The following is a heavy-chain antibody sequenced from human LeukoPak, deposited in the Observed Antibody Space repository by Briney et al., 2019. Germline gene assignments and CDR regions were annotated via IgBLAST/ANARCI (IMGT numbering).Heavy chain of an antibody. V-gene: IGHV3-66*01. CDR1: GFTVSSNY. J-gene: IGHJ4*02. CDR2: IYSGGST. D-gene: IGHD6-13*01. Sequence: PGGSLRLSCAASGFTVSSNYMSWVRQAPGKGLEWVSVIYSGGSTYYADSVKGRFTISRDNSKNTLYLQMNSLRAEDTAVYYCAREDRAAAGTLFDYWGQGTLVTVSS. CDR3: AREDRAAAGTLFDY.